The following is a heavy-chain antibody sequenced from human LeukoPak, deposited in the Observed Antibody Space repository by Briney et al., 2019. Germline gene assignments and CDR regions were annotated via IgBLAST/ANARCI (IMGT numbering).Heavy chain of an antibody. CDR2: ISGSGDST. D-gene: IGHD6-19*01. J-gene: IGHJ4*02. CDR3: ARSGSGWFDF. Sequence: GGSLRLSCAASGFTFSSYSMTWVRQAPGKGLEWVSGISGSGDSTHYADSVKGRFTISRDNSKNTLYLQMNSLRAEDTAVYYCARSGSGWFDFWGQGTLVTVSS. V-gene: IGHV3-23*01. CDR1: GFTFSSYS.